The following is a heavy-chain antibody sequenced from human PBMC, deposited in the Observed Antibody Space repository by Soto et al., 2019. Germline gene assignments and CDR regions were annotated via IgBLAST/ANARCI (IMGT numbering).Heavy chain of an antibody. D-gene: IGHD3-3*01. J-gene: IGHJ4*02. CDR2: MSGAGRSS. Sequence: SLRLSCAASGFTLSSYAMSWVRQAPGKGLEWVSSMSGAGRSSYDADSVKGRFTISRDNSKNTLYLQMNNLRAEDTALYYCAKGPIFGVENIYDYWGQGTLVTGSS. CDR1: GFTLSSYA. CDR3: AKGPIFGVENIYDY. V-gene: IGHV3-23*01.